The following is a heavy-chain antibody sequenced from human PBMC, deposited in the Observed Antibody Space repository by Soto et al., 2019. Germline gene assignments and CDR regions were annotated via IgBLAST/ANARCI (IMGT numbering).Heavy chain of an antibody. CDR2: INPNSGGT. Sequence: ASVKVSCKASGYTFTSYGISWVRQAPGQGLEWMGWINPNSGGTNYAQKFQGWVTMTRDTSISTAYMELSRLRSDDTAVYYCARDWVAAAGTLSYYFYGMDVWGQGTTVTVSS. J-gene: IGHJ6*02. CDR3: ARDWVAAAGTLSYYFYGMDV. CDR1: GYTFTSYG. V-gene: IGHV1-2*04. D-gene: IGHD6-13*01.